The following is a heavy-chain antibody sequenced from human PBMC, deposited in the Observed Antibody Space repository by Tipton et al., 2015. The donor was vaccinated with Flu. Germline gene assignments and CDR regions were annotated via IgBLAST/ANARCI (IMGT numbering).Heavy chain of an antibody. J-gene: IGHJ4*02. CDR1: GFTFSSYA. D-gene: IGHD2-8*02. CDR3: VKDTGWWFDY. Sequence: SLRLSCAASGFTFSSYAMSWVRQAPGKGLEWVSGITDSGGSTHYADSVKGRFIISRDNSKNTLYLQMNSLRAEDTAVYYCVKDTGWWFDYWGQGTLVTVST. CDR2: ITDSGGST. V-gene: IGHV3-23*01.